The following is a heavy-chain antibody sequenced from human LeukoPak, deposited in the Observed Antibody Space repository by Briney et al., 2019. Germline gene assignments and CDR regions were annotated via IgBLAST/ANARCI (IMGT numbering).Heavy chain of an antibody. V-gene: IGHV3-48*02. CDR3: ARVGYCSSTSCYGVFDY. CDR1: GFTFSSYS. J-gene: IGHJ4*02. CDR2: ISSSSSTI. D-gene: IGHD2-2*01. Sequence: GGSLRLSCAASGFTFSSYSMNCVRQAPGKGLEWVSYISSSSSTIYYADSVKGRFTISRDNAKNSLYLQMNSLRDEDTAVYYCARVGYCSSTSCYGVFDYWGQGTLVTVSS.